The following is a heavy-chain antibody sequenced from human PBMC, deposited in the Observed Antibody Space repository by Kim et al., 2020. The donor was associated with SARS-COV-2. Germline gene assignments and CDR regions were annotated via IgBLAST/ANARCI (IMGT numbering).Heavy chain of an antibody. CDR2: ISGSGGST. Sequence: GGSLRLSCAASGFTFSSYAMSWVRQAPGKGLEWVSAISGSGGSTYYADSVKGRFTISRDNSKNTLYLQMNSLRAEDTAVYYCANPLWFGEGRRLLFDYWGQGTLVTVSS. CDR3: ANPLWFGEGRRLLFDY. CDR1: GFTFSSYA. V-gene: IGHV3-23*01. J-gene: IGHJ4*02. D-gene: IGHD3-10*01.